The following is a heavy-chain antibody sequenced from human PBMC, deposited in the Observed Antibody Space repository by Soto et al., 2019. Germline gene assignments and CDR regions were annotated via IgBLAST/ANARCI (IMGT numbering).Heavy chain of an antibody. J-gene: IGHJ4*02. CDR3: ARNLYNTGSFDH. V-gene: IGHV1-8*02. CDR1: GKTFTSND. CDR2: MTPNSGDT. D-gene: IGHD1-20*01. Sequence: QVQLVQSGAEVRKPGASVKVSCKASGKTFTSNDINWVRQAPGQGLEWVGWMTPNSGDTGYAQTFQGRVTLTRDTSRSTAYMELSSLTSEDTAVYYCARNLYNTGSFDHWGQGTLVTVSS.